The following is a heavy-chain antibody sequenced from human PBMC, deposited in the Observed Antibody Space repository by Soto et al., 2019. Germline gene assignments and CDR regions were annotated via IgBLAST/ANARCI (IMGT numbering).Heavy chain of an antibody. CDR1: GGSISSYY. CDR3: ARRYGYALDI. J-gene: IGHJ3*02. V-gene: IGHV4-59*01. Sequence: SETLSLTCTVSGGSISSYYWSWIRQPPGKGLEWIGYIYCSGSTNYNPSLKSRVTISVDTSKNQFSLKLSSVTAADTAVYYCARRYGYALDIWGQGTMVTVSS. D-gene: IGHD4-17*01. CDR2: IYCSGST.